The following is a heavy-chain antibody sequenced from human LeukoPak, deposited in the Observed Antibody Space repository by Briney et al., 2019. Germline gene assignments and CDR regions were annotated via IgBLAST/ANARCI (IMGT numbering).Heavy chain of an antibody. J-gene: IGHJ6*03. Sequence: ASVKVSCKVSRYTLTELSMHWVRQATGKGLEWMGGFDPEDGESVYAQKFQGRVTMTEDTSTDTAYMELSSLRSEDTAVYYCAREDDTYMDVWGKGTTVTVSS. CDR1: RYTLTELS. CDR2: FDPEDGES. CDR3: AREDDTYMDV. D-gene: IGHD3-22*01. V-gene: IGHV1-24*01.